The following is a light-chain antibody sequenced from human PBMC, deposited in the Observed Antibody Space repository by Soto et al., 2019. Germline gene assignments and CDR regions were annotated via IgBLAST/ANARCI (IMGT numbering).Light chain of an antibody. CDR3: QQSYSTPYT. CDR1: QSISSY. J-gene: IGKJ2*01. Sequence: DIPMTQSPASLSASVGDRVTITCRASQSISSYLNWYQQKPGKAPNLLIYVASSLESGVPSRFSGSGSGTDFTLTISSQQPEDFATYHCQQSYSTPYTFRQGTKLEIK. CDR2: VAS. V-gene: IGKV1-39*01.